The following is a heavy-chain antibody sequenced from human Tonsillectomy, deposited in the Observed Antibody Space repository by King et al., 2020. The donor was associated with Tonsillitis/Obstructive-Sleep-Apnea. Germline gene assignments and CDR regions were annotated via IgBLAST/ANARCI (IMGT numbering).Heavy chain of an antibody. CDR3: ALIRGDLFFDY. CDR2: IYWDDDQ. CDR1: GFSLSTGVG. Sequence: TLQESGPALVKPTQTLTLTCSFSGFSLSTGVGVGWIRQPPGKALEWLALIYWDDDQRYRPSLKSRLSITKDSSKNQVVPTMTNMSPVDAAPYFCALIRGDLFFDYWGQGTLVTVSS. J-gene: IGHJ4*02. V-gene: IGHV2-5*02. D-gene: IGHD3-10*01.